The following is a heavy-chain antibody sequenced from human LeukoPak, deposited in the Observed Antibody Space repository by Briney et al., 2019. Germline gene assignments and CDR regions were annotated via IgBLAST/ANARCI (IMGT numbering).Heavy chain of an antibody. V-gene: IGHV3-7*01. Sequence: PGGSLRLSCEASGFTFSNYWMSWVRQAPGKGLEWVANIKQDGSEKDYVDSVKGRFTISRDNAKNSLYLQMNSLRAEDTAVYYCAGPKTGWSTTPFDYWGQGTLVTVSS. CDR2: IKQDGSEK. J-gene: IGHJ4*02. CDR1: GFTFSNYW. D-gene: IGHD2-15*01. CDR3: AGPKTGWSTTPFDY.